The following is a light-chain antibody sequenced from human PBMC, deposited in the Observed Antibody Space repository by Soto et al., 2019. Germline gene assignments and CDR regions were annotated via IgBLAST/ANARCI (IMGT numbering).Light chain of an antibody. V-gene: IGKV1-9*01. CDR2: AAS. CDR3: QQLNS. Sequence: DIPMTQSPASRSASVGDRVTITCRASQSSSNSLNWYQHKPGKAPKLLIYAASTLQSGVPSRFSGSGSGTEFTLTISSLQPEDVATYYCQQLNSFGGGTKVDIK. J-gene: IGKJ4*01. CDR1: QSSSNS.